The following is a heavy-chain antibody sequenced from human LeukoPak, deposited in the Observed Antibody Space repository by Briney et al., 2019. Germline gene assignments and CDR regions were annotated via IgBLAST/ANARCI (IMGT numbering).Heavy chain of an antibody. Sequence: SETLSLTCAVSGVSFNDYYWSWVRQTPGKGLEWIGGINHSGYTNDSPSLKSRVTISIDTSRKQFFLNLRSVTVADTGIYYCTRMTTGHDYWGQGTLVTVSS. CDR1: GVSFNDYY. V-gene: IGHV4-34*10. D-gene: IGHD4-17*01. CDR3: TRMTTGHDY. CDR2: INHSGYT. J-gene: IGHJ4*02.